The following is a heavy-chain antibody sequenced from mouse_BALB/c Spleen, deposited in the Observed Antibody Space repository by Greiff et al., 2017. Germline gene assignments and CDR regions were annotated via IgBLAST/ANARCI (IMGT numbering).Heavy chain of an antibody. V-gene: IGHV5-12-1*01. CDR1: GFAFSSYD. J-gene: IGHJ3*01. CDR3: ARLGGVVAKDAWFAY. CDR2: ISSGGGST. Sequence: EVQGVESGGGLVKPGGSLKLSCAASGFAFSSYDMSWVRQTPEKRLEWVAYISSGGGSTYYPDTVKGRFTISRDNAKNTLYLQMSSLKSEDTAMYYCARLGGVVAKDAWFAYWGQGTLVTVSA. D-gene: IGHD1-1*01.